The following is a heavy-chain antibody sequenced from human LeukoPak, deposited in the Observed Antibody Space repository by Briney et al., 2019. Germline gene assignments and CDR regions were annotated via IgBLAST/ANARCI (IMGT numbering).Heavy chain of an antibody. CDR3: TSSYYYDSSGFDAFDI. Sequence: GGSLRLSCTASGFTFGDYAMSWFRQAPGKGLEWVGFIRSKAYGGTTEYAASVKGRFTISRDDSKSIAYLQMNSLKTEDTAVYYCTSSYYYDSSGFDAFDIWGQGTMVTVSS. CDR2: IRSKAYGGTT. CDR1: GFTFGDYA. D-gene: IGHD3-22*01. J-gene: IGHJ3*02. V-gene: IGHV3-49*03.